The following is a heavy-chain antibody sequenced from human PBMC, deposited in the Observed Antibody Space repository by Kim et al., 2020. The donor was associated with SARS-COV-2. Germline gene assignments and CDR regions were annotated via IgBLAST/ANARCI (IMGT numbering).Heavy chain of an antibody. CDR1: TSTFDNFW. Sequence: GGSLRLSCVASTSTFDNFWMSWVRQAPGKGLEWVANIKHDGSEKYYLDSVKGRFTISRDNANGSVFLQLDNLRVGDTAVYYCTTGSYWGRGALVTVPS. CDR2: IKHDGSEK. J-gene: IGHJ4*01. V-gene: IGHV3-7*01. D-gene: IGHD3-10*01. CDR3: TTGSY.